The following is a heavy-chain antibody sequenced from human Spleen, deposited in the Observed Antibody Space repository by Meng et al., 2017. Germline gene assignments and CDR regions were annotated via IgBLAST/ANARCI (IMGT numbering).Heavy chain of an antibody. J-gene: IGHJ4*02. CDR1: GYTFINFG. Sequence: VQLGQSGVEVKKPGASVKVSCKAPGYTFINFGINWIRQAPGQGLEWMGWISTYNGNTNYAQKFQDRVTMTTDRSTSTAYMELRSLRSEDTAVYYCARDLLQGIAVAGNDYWGQGTLVTVSS. D-gene: IGHD6-19*01. V-gene: IGHV1-18*01. CDR3: ARDLLQGIAVAGNDY. CDR2: ISTYNGNT.